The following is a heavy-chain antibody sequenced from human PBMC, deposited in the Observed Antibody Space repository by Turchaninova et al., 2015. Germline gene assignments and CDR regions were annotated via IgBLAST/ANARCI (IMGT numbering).Heavy chain of an antibody. D-gene: IGHD6-13*01. CDR2: VHWDYDK. CDR3: SRSVTAAPVLGALDV. Sequence: QFTLEESGPTLVKPTQTLTLTCTFSGFSLTTIGVGVGWIRQPPGKALEWLALVHWDYDKRYSPSQKNRLTITKDTSRRQVVFTMTNMDPVDTATYYLSRSVTAAPVLGALDVWGQGKVVTVSS. V-gene: IGHV2-5*02. J-gene: IGHJ3*01. CDR1: GFSLTTIGVG.